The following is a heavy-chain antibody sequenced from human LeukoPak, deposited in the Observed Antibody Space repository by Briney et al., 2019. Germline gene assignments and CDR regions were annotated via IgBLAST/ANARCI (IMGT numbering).Heavy chain of an antibody. CDR3: ARGGPWQPIYCSSTSCSPNWFDP. J-gene: IGHJ5*02. CDR1: GGSFSGYY. V-gene: IGHV4-34*01. Sequence: TSETLSLTCAVYGGSFSGYYWSWIRRPPGRGREGIGEINHRGSTNYNPSLKSRVTISVDTSKNQFSLKLSSVTAADTAVYYCARGGPWQPIYCSSTSCSPNWFDPWGQGTLVTVSS. D-gene: IGHD2-2*01. CDR2: INHRGST.